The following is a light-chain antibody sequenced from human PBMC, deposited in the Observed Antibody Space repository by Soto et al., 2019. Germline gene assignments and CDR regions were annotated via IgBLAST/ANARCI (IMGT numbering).Light chain of an antibody. Sequence: DIQVTQSPPSLSASVGARVTITCRASQYIGNYLNWYQHNPGKAPQLLIYSASTLQIGVPSRFSGSVSGTDFTLTITTLQPDDFASYYCQSNYILPWTFGQGTKVETK. V-gene: IGKV1-39*01. CDR2: SAS. CDR3: QSNYILPWT. CDR1: QYIGNY. J-gene: IGKJ1*01.